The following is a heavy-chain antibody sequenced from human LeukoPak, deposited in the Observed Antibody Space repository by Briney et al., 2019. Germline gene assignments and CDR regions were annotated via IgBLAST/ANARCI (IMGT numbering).Heavy chain of an antibody. CDR3: ARTPRGYSYGHFDY. CDR1: GGSISSSSYY. V-gene: IGHV4-39*01. J-gene: IGHJ4*02. D-gene: IGHD5-18*01. Sequence: SETLSLTCTVSGGSISSSSYYWGWIRQPPGKGLEWIGSIYYSGSTYYNPSLKSRVTISVGTSKSQFSLKLSSVTAADTAVYYCARTPRGYSYGHFDYWGQGTLVTVSS. CDR2: IYYSGST.